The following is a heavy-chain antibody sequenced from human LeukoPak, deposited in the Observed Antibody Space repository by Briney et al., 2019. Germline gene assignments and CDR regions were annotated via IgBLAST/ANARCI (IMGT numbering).Heavy chain of an antibody. CDR1: GYTFTSYG. CDR3: ARVSDSSVYVASRKNWFDP. Sequence: GASVKVSCKASGYTFTSYGISWVRQAPGQGLEWMGWISAYNGNTNYAQKLQGRVTMTTDTSTSTAYMELRSLRSDDTAVYYCARVSDSSVYVASRKNWFDPWGQGTLVTVSS. V-gene: IGHV1-18*01. J-gene: IGHJ5*02. D-gene: IGHD3-22*01. CDR2: ISAYNGNT.